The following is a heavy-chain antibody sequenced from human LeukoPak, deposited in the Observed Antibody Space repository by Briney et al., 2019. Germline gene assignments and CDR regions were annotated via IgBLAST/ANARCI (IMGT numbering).Heavy chain of an antibody. V-gene: IGHV1-69*05. D-gene: IGHD4-17*01. CDR2: IIPIFGTA. CDR3: ARDLGGRYGDYSAFDI. J-gene: IGHJ3*02. CDR1: GGTFSSYA. Sequence: ASVKVSCKASGGTFSSYAISWVRQAPGQGLEWMGRIIPIFGTANYAQKFQGRVTITTDESTSTAYMELNSLRAEDTAVYYCARDLGGRYGDYSAFDIWGQGTMVTVSS.